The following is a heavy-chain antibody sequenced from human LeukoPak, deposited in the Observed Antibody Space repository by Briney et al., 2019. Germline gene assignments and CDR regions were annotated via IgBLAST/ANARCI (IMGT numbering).Heavy chain of an antibody. CDR2: IHYSGST. Sequence: SETLSLTCTVSGGSISSYYWSWIRQPPGKGLEWIGYIHYSGSTNYNPSLKSRVTISVDTSKNQFSLKLSSVTAADTAVYYCARVGADYYDSSGYYGGYFDYWGQGTLVTVSS. CDR3: ARVGADYYDSSGYYGGYFDY. CDR1: GGSISSYY. D-gene: IGHD3-22*01. J-gene: IGHJ4*02. V-gene: IGHV4-59*01.